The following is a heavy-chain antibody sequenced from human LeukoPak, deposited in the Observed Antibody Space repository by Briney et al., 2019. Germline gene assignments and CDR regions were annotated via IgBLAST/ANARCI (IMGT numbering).Heavy chain of an antibody. Sequence: PGGSLRLSCAASGFTFSSYAMSWVRQAPGKGLDWVATISDSGDNSYYADSVEGRFTISRHNSKNTLYLQMNSLRDEATTIYYCVRIPYSEYKSGRPPFMDAWGQGTTVAISS. D-gene: IGHD2-15*01. V-gene: IGHV3-23*01. CDR2: ISDSGDNS. CDR1: GFTFSSYA. CDR3: VRIPYSEYKSGRPPFMDA. J-gene: IGHJ6*02.